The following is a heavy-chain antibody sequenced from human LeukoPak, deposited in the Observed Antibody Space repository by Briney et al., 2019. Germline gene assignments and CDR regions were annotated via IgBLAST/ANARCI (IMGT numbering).Heavy chain of an antibody. CDR1: GGSFSGYY. V-gene: IGHV4-34*01. CDR2: INHSGST. CDR3: ARGGLYYYGSGSYLY. D-gene: IGHD3-10*01. Sequence: SETLSLTCAVYGGSFSGYYWSWIRQPPGKGLEWIGEINHSGSTNYNPSLKSRVTISVDTSKNQFSLKLSSVTAADTAVYYCARGGLYYYGSGSYLYWGQGTLVTVSS. J-gene: IGHJ4*02.